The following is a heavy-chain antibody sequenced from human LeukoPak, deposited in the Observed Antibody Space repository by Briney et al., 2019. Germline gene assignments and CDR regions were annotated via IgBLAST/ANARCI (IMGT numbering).Heavy chain of an antibody. CDR1: GFTLSNVW. J-gene: IGHJ4*02. CDR3: ARGMGSSWYYFDY. Sequence: GGSLRLSCAASGFTLSNVWMNWVRQAPGKGLEWVSLIYGGGTTYYADSVKGRFTISRDNSKNTLYLQMNSLRAEDTAVYYCARGMGSSWYYFDYWGQGTLVTVSS. CDR2: IYGGGTT. V-gene: IGHV3-53*01. D-gene: IGHD6-13*01.